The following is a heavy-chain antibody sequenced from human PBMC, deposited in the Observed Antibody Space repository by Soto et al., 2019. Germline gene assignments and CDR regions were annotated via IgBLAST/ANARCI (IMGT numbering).Heavy chain of an antibody. J-gene: IGHJ3*01. D-gene: IGHD1-26*01. CDR2: LSAYNGDT. CDR3: ARWSAIVGGAEALDV. V-gene: IGHV1-18*01. CDR1: GYTFINYA. Sequence: SVKVSCKTSGYTFINYAITWVRQAPAQGLEWMGWLSAYNGDTSSSEKLQDRFTMTTDTSTNTVYMDLRSLTSDDTAVYYCARWSAIVGGAEALDVWGQGTMVTVSS.